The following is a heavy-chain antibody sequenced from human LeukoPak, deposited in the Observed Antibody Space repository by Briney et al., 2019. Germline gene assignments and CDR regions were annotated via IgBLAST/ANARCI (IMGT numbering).Heavy chain of an antibody. V-gene: IGHV5-10-1*01. D-gene: IGHD3-9*01. J-gene: IGHJ4*02. CDR3: ARRYEILTFYINY. Sequence: LGESLKISCKGSGYSFTSYWISWVRQMPGKGLEWMGRIDPSDSYTNYSPSFQGHVTISADKSISTPYLRWSSLKASDTAMYYCARRYEILTFYINYGGQGTLATASS. CDR2: IDPSDSYT. CDR1: GYSFTSYW.